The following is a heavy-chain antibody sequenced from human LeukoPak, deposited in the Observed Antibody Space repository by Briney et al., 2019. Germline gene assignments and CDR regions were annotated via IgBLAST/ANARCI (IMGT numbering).Heavy chain of an antibody. Sequence: SETLSLTCAVSGGSVSSSLKYWGWIRQPPGKGPEWIGSIYYSGSTYYNPSLKSRVTISVDTSKNHFSLKVTSVTAADTAVYYCSRLADGTTADNWGQGILVTVSS. CDR3: SRLADGTTADN. CDR2: IYYSGST. V-gene: IGHV4-39*02. CDR1: GGSVSSSLKY. D-gene: IGHD1-7*01. J-gene: IGHJ4*02.